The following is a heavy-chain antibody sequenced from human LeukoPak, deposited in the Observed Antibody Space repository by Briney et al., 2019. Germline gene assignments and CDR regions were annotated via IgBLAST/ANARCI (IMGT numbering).Heavy chain of an antibody. V-gene: IGHV3-23*01. CDR3: AKDRMGYCSHGRCFFDAFDV. CDR2: IRSNGATA. D-gene: IGHD2-15*01. J-gene: IGHJ3*01. Sequence: GGSLRLSCAASGFSFSSFAMTWVRQAPGKGREWVSTIRSNGATAYNADSVKGRFTISRDNSRNTLYLQMNSLRAEDTAVYYCAKDRMGYCSHGRCFFDAFDVWGQGTMVTVSS. CDR1: GFSFSSFA.